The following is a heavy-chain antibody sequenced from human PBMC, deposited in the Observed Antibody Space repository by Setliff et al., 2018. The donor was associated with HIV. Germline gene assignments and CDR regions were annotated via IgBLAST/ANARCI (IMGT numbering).Heavy chain of an antibody. CDR1: GYIFTDYY. CDR2: INPNGGYT. D-gene: IGHD2-15*01. Sequence: ASVKVSCKASGYIFTDYYIHWVRQAPEQGLEWMGWINPNGGYTNYAQKFLGRVTMTQDTSFTTAYLELSRLGSDDTAVYYCAADNYNCSSFDSWGLGSLVTVSS. V-gene: IGHV1-2*02. J-gene: IGHJ4*02. CDR3: AADNYNCSSFDS.